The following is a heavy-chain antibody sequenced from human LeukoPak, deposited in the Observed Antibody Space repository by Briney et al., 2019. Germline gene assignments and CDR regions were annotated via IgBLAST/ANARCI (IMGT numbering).Heavy chain of an antibody. D-gene: IGHD1-26*01. J-gene: IGHJ4*02. Sequence: GGSLRLSCVASEFIFSSYGMHWVRQAPGKGLEWVSVISYDGSNKYYADSVKGRFTISRDNSKNTLYLQMNSLRAEDTAVYYCARGSYNYFDYWGQGSLVTVSS. CDR2: ISYDGSNK. V-gene: IGHV3-33*08. CDR3: ARGSYNYFDY. CDR1: EFIFSSYG.